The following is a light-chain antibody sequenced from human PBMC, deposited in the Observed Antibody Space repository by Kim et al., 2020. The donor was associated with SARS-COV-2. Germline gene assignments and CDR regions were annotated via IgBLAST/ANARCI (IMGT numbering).Light chain of an antibody. J-gene: IGLJ3*02. Sequence: SPGPSVIICCTGTSSDVGDYVSWYQQNPGKAPQLLTYYVSNRPSGVPDRFSGSKSGNTASLIISGLQAEDEADYYCSSNPGGHTWVFGGGTQLTVL. CDR3: SSNPGGHTWV. CDR1: SSDVGDY. V-gene: IGLV2-11*01. CDR2: YVS.